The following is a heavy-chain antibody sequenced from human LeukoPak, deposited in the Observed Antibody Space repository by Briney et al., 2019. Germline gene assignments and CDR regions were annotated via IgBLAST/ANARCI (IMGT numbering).Heavy chain of an antibody. Sequence: SLPLSCAASGFTFSNYGMHWVRQPAGRGLEGLAVISYYGSNKYYADSVKGRFTISRDNSKNTLYLQMNSLRAEDTAVYYCAKDRRFGELEDYWGQGTLVTVSS. CDR3: AKDRRFGELEDY. J-gene: IGHJ4*02. CDR2: ISYYGSNK. V-gene: IGHV3-30*18. CDR1: GFTFSNYG. D-gene: IGHD3-10*01.